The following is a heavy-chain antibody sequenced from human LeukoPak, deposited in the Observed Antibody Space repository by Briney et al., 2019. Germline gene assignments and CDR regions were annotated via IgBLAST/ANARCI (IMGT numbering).Heavy chain of an antibody. CDR2: ISSSSSYI. CDR1: GFTFSSYS. Sequence: GGSLRLSCAASGFTFSSYSMNWVRQAPGKGLEWVSSISSSSSYIYYADSVKGRFTISRDNAKNSLYLQMNSLSAEDTAVYYCASRGSYGGGWFDPWGQGTLVTVSS. CDR3: ASRGSYGGGWFDP. J-gene: IGHJ5*02. D-gene: IGHD1-26*01. V-gene: IGHV3-21*01.